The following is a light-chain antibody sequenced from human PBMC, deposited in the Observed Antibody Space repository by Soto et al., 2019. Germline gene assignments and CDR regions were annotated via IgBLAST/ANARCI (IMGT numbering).Light chain of an antibody. CDR3: QQYNNWPLWT. CDR2: GAS. Sequence: EIVMTQSPATLSVSPGERATLSFRASQSVSSNLAWYQQKPGQATRLIIYGASTRANGIPARFSGSGSGTEFTLTISSLQSEDFASYYCQQYNNWPLWTFGQGTKVDIK. CDR1: QSVSSN. J-gene: IGKJ1*01. V-gene: IGKV3-15*01.